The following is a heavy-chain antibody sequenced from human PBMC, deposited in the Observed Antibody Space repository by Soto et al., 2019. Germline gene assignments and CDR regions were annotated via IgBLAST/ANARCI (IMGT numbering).Heavy chain of an antibody. V-gene: IGHV3-11*01. Sequence: GGSLRLSCAASGFTFSDYYMNWIRQAPGQGLEWLSFINPRGETRYIADSIRGRFTFSRDNARRSLYVQMNSLRAEDTAVYYCPRSGLPLIELLDYWGHGTLVPVYS. D-gene: IGHD1-1*01. CDR3: PRSGLPLIELLDY. CDR1: GFTFSDYY. J-gene: IGHJ4*01. CDR2: INPRGETR.